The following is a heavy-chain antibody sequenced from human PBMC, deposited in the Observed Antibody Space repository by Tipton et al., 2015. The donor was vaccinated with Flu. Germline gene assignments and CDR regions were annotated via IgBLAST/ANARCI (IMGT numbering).Heavy chain of an antibody. CDR1: GGSFSGYY. CDR2: VTHTGST. CDR3: ASKVANWGLWEPLDY. V-gene: IGHV4-34*01. J-gene: IGHJ4*01. D-gene: IGHD7-27*01. Sequence: LRLSCAVYGGSFSGYYWSWIRQPPGKGLEWIGDVTHTGSTNYNPSLKSRVTISADTSKKQFSLRLTSVTAADTAVYYCASKVANWGLWEPLDYWGHGTLVTVSS.